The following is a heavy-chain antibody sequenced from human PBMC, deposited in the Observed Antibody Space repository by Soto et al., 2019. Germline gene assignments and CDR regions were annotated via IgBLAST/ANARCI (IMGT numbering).Heavy chain of an antibody. Sequence: SSETLSLTCTVSGGSISSYYWSWIRQPPGKGLEWIGYIYYSGSTNYNPSLKSRVTISVDTSKNQFSLKLSSVTAADTAVYYCSAGSSWYYWYFDLWGRGTLVTVSS. CDR3: SAGSSWYYWYFDL. CDR1: GGSISSYY. CDR2: IYYSGST. V-gene: IGHV4-59*01. J-gene: IGHJ2*01. D-gene: IGHD6-13*01.